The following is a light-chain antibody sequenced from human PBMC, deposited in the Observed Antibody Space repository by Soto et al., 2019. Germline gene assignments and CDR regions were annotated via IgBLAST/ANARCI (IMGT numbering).Light chain of an antibody. Sequence: QSLLNNPPSASWTPRHRFTISCSVSISNIGGSSVNWYQHLPGTAPKLLIYTDSRRPSGVPDRFSGSKSGNTASLTVSGLQADDEADYFCSSYAGSNSYVFGTGTKV. CDR3: SSYAGSNSYV. CDR1: ISNIGGSS. CDR2: TDS. J-gene: IGLJ1*01. V-gene: IGLV1-44*01.